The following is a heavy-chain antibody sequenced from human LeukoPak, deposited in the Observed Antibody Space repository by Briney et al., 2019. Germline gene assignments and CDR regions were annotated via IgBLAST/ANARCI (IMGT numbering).Heavy chain of an antibody. CDR1: GFTFSDYY. CDR2: ISGSGGST. Sequence: GGSLRLSCAASGFTFSDYYMSWIRQAPGKGLEWVSAISGSGGSTYYADSVKGRFTISRDNSKNTLYLQMNSLRAEDTAVYYCAKVGAAAGTPVDYWGQGTLVTVSS. CDR3: AKVGAAAGTPVDY. V-gene: IGHV3-23*01. D-gene: IGHD6-13*01. J-gene: IGHJ4*02.